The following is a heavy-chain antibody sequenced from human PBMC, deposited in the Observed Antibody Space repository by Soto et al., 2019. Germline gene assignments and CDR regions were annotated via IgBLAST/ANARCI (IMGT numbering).Heavy chain of an antibody. Sequence: QPGGSLRLSCAASGFTFSSYGMHWVRQDPGKGLEWVAVISYDGSNKYCADSVKGRFTISRDNSKNTLYLQMNSLRAEDTAVYYCAKAMVVVTAISGGGGFDKWGQGTLVTVSS. J-gene: IGHJ3*02. D-gene: IGHD2-21*02. CDR3: AKAMVVVTAISGGGGFDK. CDR2: ISYDGSNK. V-gene: IGHV3-30*18. CDR1: GFTFSSYG.